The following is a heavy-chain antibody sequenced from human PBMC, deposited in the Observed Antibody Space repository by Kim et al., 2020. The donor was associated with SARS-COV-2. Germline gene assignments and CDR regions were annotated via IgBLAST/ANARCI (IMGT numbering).Heavy chain of an antibody. CDR2: INAGNGNT. CDR1: GYTFTSYT. D-gene: IGHD4-17*01. J-gene: IGHJ4*02. V-gene: IGHV1-3*01. CDR3: ARGPSTGTTWALGY. Sequence: ASVKVSCKASGYTFTSYTIHWVRQAPGQSLEWMGWINAGNGNTKCSQKSQDRVTITRDTSASVAYMELSSLRSEDTAVYYCARGPSTGTTWALGYWGQGTLVTVSS.